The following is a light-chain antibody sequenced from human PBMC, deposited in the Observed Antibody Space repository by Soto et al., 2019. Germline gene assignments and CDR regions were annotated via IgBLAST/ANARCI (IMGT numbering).Light chain of an antibody. CDR1: KLGDKY. J-gene: IGLJ2*01. CDR2: QDS. Sequence: SYELTQPPSVSVSPGQTASITCSGDKLGDKYACWYQQKPGQSPVLVIYQDSKRPSGSPERFSGSNSGNTATLTISGTQAMDEADYYCQAWDSSTPYVVFGGGTKVTVL. CDR3: QAWDSSTPYVV. V-gene: IGLV3-1*01.